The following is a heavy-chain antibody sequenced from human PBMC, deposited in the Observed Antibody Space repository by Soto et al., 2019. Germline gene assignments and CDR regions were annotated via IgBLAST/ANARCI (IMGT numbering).Heavy chain of an antibody. CDR3: ARDVSVRGSYFSENYFYYGMDV. D-gene: IGHD1-26*01. CDR1: GFTFSSYD. V-gene: IGHV3-13*05. Sequence: EVQLVESGGGLVQPGGSLRLSCAASGFTFSSYDMHWVRQVPGKGLEWVSVTGTAGDPYYSGSVKGRFAISRDNAKSSLYLQMNSLRAGDTAVYYCARDVSVRGSYFSENYFYYGMDVWGQGTTVTVSS. J-gene: IGHJ6*02. CDR2: TGTAGDP.